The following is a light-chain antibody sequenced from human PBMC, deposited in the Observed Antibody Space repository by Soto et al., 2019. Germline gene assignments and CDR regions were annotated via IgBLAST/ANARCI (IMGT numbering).Light chain of an antibody. Sequence: IQMTQSPSSLSASVGDSVTITCRASQSINSYLNWYQQKPGKAPQLLIYAASSLQGGVPSRFSGSGSGTEFTLTISSLQPEDFATYYCQQFNSYPITFGQGTRLEIK. V-gene: IGKV1-9*01. J-gene: IGKJ5*01. CDR3: QQFNSYPIT. CDR2: AAS. CDR1: QSINSY.